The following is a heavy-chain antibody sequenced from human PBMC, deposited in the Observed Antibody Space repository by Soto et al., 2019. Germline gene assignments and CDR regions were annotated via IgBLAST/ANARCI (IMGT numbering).Heavy chain of an antibody. V-gene: IGHV3-23*01. Sequence: EVHLLESGGGLAQPGGSLRLSCAASGSPLNTFAMNWVRQAPGKGLEWVSTISIGGHDTFYADSVKGRFTVSRDNSKNTLYLLMNSLRAEDTAVYYCARRPSSAFGNHNYFDPWGQGALVTVSS. CDR3: ARRPSSAFGNHNYFDP. D-gene: IGHD3-3*02. J-gene: IGHJ5*02. CDR1: GSPLNTFA. CDR2: ISIGGHDT.